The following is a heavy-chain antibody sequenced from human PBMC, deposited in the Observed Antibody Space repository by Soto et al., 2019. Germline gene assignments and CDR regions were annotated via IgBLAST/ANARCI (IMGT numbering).Heavy chain of an antibody. D-gene: IGHD3-9*01. V-gene: IGHV3-48*01. CDR1: GFTFSNYG. J-gene: IGHJ4*02. Sequence: PGGSLILSCAASGFTFSNYGMSWVRQAPGKGLEWVSYISGSSSTIYYADSVKGRFTISRDNAKNSLYLQMNSLRAEDTAVYYCARAYVLRYFDWSPFDYWGQGTLVTVSS. CDR3: ARAYVLRYFDWSPFDY. CDR2: ISGSSSTI.